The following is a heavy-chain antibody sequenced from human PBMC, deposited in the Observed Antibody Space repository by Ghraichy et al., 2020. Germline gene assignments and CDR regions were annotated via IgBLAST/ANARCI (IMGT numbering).Heavy chain of an antibody. Sequence: ASVKVSCKASGYTFTSYGISWVRQAPGQGLEWMGWISAYNGNTNYAQKLQGRVTMTTDTSTSTAYMELRSLRSDDTAVYYCAREAIFGVVTVYYYYGMDVWGQGTTVTVSS. D-gene: IGHD3-3*01. CDR3: AREAIFGVVTVYYYYGMDV. CDR1: GYTFTSYG. J-gene: IGHJ6*02. CDR2: ISAYNGNT. V-gene: IGHV1-18*01.